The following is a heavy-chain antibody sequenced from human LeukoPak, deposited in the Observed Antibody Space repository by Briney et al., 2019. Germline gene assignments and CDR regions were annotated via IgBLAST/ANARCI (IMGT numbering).Heavy chain of an antibody. J-gene: IGHJ4*02. V-gene: IGHV3-23*01. CDR2: ISGSGGST. CDR3: AKDTYSYGPTANFDY. D-gene: IGHD5-18*01. Sequence: PGGSLRLSCAASGFTFSSYAMSWVSHLPGKLLGWVSAISGSGGSTYYADSVKGRFTISRDNSKNTLYLQMNSLRAEDTAVYYCAKDTYSYGPTANFDYWGQGTLVTVSS. CDR1: GFTFSSYA.